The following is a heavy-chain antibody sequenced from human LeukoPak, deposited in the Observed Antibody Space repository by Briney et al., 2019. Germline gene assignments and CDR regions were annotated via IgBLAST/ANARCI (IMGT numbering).Heavy chain of an antibody. Sequence: PGGSVRLSCASSGFIFSSYGMYWVRQAPGKGLEGVAFIRYDGINKYYADSVKGRFTISRDNSKNTLFLQMNSLRPEDTAVYYCASVLYSSGSRAPYYFDSWGQGTLVTVSS. CDR2: IRYDGINK. CDR1: GFIFSSYG. V-gene: IGHV3-30*02. J-gene: IGHJ4*02. CDR3: ASVLYSSGSRAPYYFDS. D-gene: IGHD3-10*01.